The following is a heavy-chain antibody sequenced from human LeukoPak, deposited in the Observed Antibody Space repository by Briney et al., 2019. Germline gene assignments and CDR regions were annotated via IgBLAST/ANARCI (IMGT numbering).Heavy chain of an antibody. J-gene: IGHJ4*02. D-gene: IGHD3-10*01. CDR3: ARQTGSGLFSLP. Sequence: PSETLSLTCTVSGGSISSSTYYWGWLRQPPGTGLEWLGSIYYSGSTYYNPSLKSRVTISVDTSKNQFSLKLSSVTAADTAVYYCARQTGSGLFSLPGGQGTLVTVSS. CDR1: GGSISSSTYY. CDR2: IYYSGST. V-gene: IGHV4-39*01.